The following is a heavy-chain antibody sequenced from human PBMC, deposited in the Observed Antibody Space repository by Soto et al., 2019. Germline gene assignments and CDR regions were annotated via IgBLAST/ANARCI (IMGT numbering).Heavy chain of an antibody. V-gene: IGHV4-59*11. CDR1: GGSINNHY. D-gene: IGHD1-26*01. J-gene: IGHJ6*03. CDR2: IYYTGST. Sequence: QVQLQESGPGLVKPSETLSLTCTVSGGSINNHYWSWIRQPPGKGLEWIGYIYYTGSTNYNPSLWSRVTIAVDTSKNQFSLVLRSVTAADTAIYYGAREGVGMDVWGKGTTVTVSS. CDR3: AREGVGMDV.